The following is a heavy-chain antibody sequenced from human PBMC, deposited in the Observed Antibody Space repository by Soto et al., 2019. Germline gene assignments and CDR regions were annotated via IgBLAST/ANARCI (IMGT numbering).Heavy chain of an antibody. CDR2: ISGSGGST. V-gene: IGHV3-23*01. Sequence: EVQLLESGGGLVQPGGSLRLSCAASGFTFSSYAMSCVRQAPVKGLEWVSAISGSGGSTYYADSVKGRFTISIDNSKNTLYLQMNSLRAEDTAVYYCAKAGEGAYCSSTSCHYPHYYYYGMDVWGQGTTVTVSS. D-gene: IGHD2-2*01. J-gene: IGHJ6*02. CDR1: GFTFSSYA. CDR3: AKAGEGAYCSSTSCHYPHYYYYGMDV.